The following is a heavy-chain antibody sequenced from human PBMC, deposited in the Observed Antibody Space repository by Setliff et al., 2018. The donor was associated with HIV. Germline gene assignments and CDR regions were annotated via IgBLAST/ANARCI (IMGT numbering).Heavy chain of an antibody. CDR3: ARNFGLSPSGKYYYYYGMDI. Sequence: ASVKVSCKASGYTFTGHDLHWVRQAPGQGLEWLGRVNPNSGDAIYAQNFQGRVTMTRDTSINAAYMELRGLRSDDTAVYYCARNFGLSPSGKYYYYYGMDIWGQGTTVTVSS. V-gene: IGHV1-2*06. CDR1: GYTFTGHD. CDR2: VNPNSGDA. D-gene: IGHD3-10*01. J-gene: IGHJ6*02.